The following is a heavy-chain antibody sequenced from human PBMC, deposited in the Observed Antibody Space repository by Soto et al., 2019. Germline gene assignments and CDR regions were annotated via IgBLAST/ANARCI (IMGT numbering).Heavy chain of an antibody. J-gene: IGHJ4*02. CDR1: GGTFSSYA. V-gene: IGHV1-69*01. Sequence: QVQLVQSGAEVKKPGSSVKVSCKASGGTFSSYAISWVRQAPGQGVEWMGGIIPIFGTANYAHKFQGRVTITADESTSTADMGLGSLRSEDTAVYYCGRDRVLGHDSSSWYDYWGQGALVTVSS. CDR3: GRDRVLGHDSSSWYDY. D-gene: IGHD6-13*01. CDR2: IIPIFGTA.